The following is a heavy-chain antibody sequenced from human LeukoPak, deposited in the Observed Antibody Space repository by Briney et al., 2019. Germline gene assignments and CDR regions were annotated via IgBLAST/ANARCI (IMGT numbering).Heavy chain of an antibody. J-gene: IGHJ4*02. D-gene: IGHD3-9*01. V-gene: IGHV1-8*01. Sequence: ASVKVSCKASGYTFTSYDINWVRQATGQGLEWMGWMNPNSGNTGYAQKFQGRVTMTRDMSTSTVYMELSSLRSEDTAVYYCASTYLRYFDWLLSDWGQGTLVTVSS. CDR3: ASTYLRYFDWLLSD. CDR2: MNPNSGNT. CDR1: GYTFTSYD.